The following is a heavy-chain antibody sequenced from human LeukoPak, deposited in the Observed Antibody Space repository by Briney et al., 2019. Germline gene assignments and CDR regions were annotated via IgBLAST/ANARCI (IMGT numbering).Heavy chain of an antibody. J-gene: IGHJ4*02. D-gene: IGHD3-3*01. CDR2: ISAYNGQT. CDR1: AYTFSRLG. V-gene: IGHV1-18*01. CDR3: ARTTTIFGVFTTPFDY. Sequence: ASVKVSCKTSAYTFSRLGISWVRQAPGQGLEWMGWISAYNGQTKYAEKFQDRATMTTDTSTSTAYMELRSLRSGDTAVYYCARTTTIFGVFTTPFDYWGQGTLVSVSS.